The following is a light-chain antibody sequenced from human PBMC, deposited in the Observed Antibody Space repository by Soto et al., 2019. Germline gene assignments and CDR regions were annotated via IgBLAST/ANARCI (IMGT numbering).Light chain of an antibody. V-gene: IGKV3-15*01. J-gene: IGKJ4*01. CDR1: QSVSSN. Sequence: EIVMTQSPGTLYVSPGERATLSCRASQSVSSNLAGYQQKLGQAPRLLVYGASTRATGIPARFSGSGTGTEFTLTISSLQSEDFAVYYCQQYNTWPLTFGGGTKVEIK. CDR2: GAS. CDR3: QQYNTWPLT.